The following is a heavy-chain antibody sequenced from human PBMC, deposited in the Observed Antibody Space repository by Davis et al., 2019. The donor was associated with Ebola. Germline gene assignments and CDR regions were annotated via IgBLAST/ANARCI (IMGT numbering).Heavy chain of an antibody. CDR3: ARDIGLELRRPYHYGLDV. V-gene: IGHV4-59*01. D-gene: IGHD1-26*01. CDR2: IYYNGNT. CDR1: GFTFSSYG. Sequence: MPGGSLRLSCAASGFTFSSYGMHWVRQAPGKGLEWIGDIYYNGNTNYNPSLKSRVTMSVDTARNQFSLKLTSVTTPDTAVYYCARDIGLELRRPYHYGLDVWGTGTTVTVSS. J-gene: IGHJ6*04.